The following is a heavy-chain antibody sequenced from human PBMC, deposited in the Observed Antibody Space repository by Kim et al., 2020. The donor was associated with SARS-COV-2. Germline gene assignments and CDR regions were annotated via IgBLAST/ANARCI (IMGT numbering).Heavy chain of an antibody. CDR3: ARDHSLGRTGGHDAFDI. CDR2: IYYSGST. V-gene: IGHV4-31*03. CDR1: GGSISSGGYY. J-gene: IGHJ3*02. Sequence: SETLSLTCTVSGGSISSGGYYWSWIRQHPGKGLEWIGYIYYSGSTYYNPSLKSRVTISVDTSKNQFSLKLSSVTAADTAVYYCARDHSLGRTGGHDAFDIWGQGTMVTVSS. D-gene: IGHD1-1*01.